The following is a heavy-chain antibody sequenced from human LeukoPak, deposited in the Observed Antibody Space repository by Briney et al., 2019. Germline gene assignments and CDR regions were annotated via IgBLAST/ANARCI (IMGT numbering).Heavy chain of an antibody. CDR1: GYTFTGYY. CDR2: MNPNSGNT. CDR3: ARARRSNYYGSGSYYYFDY. J-gene: IGHJ4*02. D-gene: IGHD3-10*01. Sequence: ASVKVSCKASGYTFTGYYMHWVRQAPGQGLEWMGWMNPNSGNTGYAQKFQGRVTMTRNTSISTAYMELSSLRSEDTAVYYCARARRSNYYGSGSYYYFDYWGQGTLVTVSS. V-gene: IGHV1-8*02.